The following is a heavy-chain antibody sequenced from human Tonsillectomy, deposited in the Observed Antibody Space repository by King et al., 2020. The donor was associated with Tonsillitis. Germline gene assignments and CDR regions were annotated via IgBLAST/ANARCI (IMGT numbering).Heavy chain of an antibody. CDR3: ARYYGADDAFDI. V-gene: IGHV1-18*01. J-gene: IGHJ3*02. D-gene: IGHD4-17*01. CDR2: SSGFNVYT. Sequence: VQLVESGAEVKEPGASVKVSCKASVYTFTSYGISLVRQAPGQGLEWMGWSSGFNVYTDYAQEPQERVTITTDTSTSPAYMELRSLRSDDTAVYYCARYYGADDAFDIWGHGTMVTVSS. CDR1: VYTFTSYG.